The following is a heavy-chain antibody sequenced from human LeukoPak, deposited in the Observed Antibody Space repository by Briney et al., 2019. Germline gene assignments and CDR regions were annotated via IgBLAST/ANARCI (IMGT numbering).Heavy chain of an antibody. Sequence: SVKVSXKASGGTFSSYTISWVRQAPGQGLEWMGRIIPILGIANYAQKFHGRVTITADKSTSTAYMELSSLRSEDTAVYYCARDLGYCSGGSCYPDYWGQGTLVTVSS. J-gene: IGHJ4*02. V-gene: IGHV1-69*04. CDR3: ARDLGYCSGGSCYPDY. D-gene: IGHD2-15*01. CDR2: IIPILGIA. CDR1: GGTFSSYT.